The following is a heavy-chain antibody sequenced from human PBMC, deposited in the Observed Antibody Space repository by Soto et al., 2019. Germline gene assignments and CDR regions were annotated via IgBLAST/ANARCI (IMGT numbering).Heavy chain of an antibody. D-gene: IGHD2-15*01. J-gene: IGHJ4*02. CDR1: GGTFSSYA. V-gene: IGHV1-69*01. CDR3: ARLGGGSLFDY. Sequence: QVQLVQSGAEVKKPGSSVKVSCKASGGTFSSYAISWVRQAPGQGLEWMGGIIPIFGTANYAQKFQGRVTITAEESTSTAYMERSSLRSEDTAVYSCARLGGGSLFDYGGQGTLVTVSS. CDR2: IIPIFGTA.